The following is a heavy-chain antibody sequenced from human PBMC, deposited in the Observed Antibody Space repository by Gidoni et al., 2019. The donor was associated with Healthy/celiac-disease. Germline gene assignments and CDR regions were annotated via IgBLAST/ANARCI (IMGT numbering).Heavy chain of an antibody. J-gene: IGHJ3*02. CDR2: INIGNGNT. V-gene: IGHV1-3*04. D-gene: IGHD3-3*01. Sequence: QVQLVQSGAEAKKPGASVTVSRKASGYTFTRYAMHWTRQAPGQRLEWMGWINIGNGNTKYSQKFQGRVTSSRDTSASTAYMELSSLRSEDTAVYYCAREEAVGDAFDIWGQGTMVTVSS. CDR1: GYTFTRYA. CDR3: AREEAVGDAFDI.